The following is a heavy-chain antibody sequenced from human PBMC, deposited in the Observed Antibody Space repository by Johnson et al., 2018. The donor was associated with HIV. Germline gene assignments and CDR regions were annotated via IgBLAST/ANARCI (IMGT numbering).Heavy chain of an antibody. V-gene: IGHV3-30*02. CDR1: GFTFSIYG. D-gene: IGHD5-12*01. CDR2: IRYDGSNK. Sequence: QVQLVESGGGVVQPGGSLRLSCAASGFTFSIYGMHWVRQAPGKGLEWVAFIRYDGSNKYYADSVKGRFTIPRDNSKNTLYLQMNSLRAEDTAGYYWAKVRGWSDDTFDIWGQGTMVTVSS. J-gene: IGHJ3*02. CDR3: AKVRGWSDDTFDI.